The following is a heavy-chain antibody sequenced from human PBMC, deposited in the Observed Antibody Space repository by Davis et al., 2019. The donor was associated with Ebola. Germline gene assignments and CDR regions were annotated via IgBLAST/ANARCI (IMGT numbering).Heavy chain of an antibody. CDR2: ISWNSGSI. CDR3: AKGLEGSTQGG. D-gene: IGHD2-15*01. CDR1: GFTFDDYA. Sequence: PGGSLRLSCAASGFTFDDYAMHWVRQAPGKGLEWVSGISWNSGSIGYADSVKGRFTISRDNAKNSLYLQMNSLRAEDTALYYCAKGLEGSTQGGWGQGTLVTVSS. V-gene: IGHV3-9*01. J-gene: IGHJ4*02.